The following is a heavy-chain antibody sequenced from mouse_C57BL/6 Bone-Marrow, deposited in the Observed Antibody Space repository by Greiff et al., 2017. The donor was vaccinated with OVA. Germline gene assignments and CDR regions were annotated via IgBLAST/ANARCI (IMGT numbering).Heavy chain of an antibody. CDR1: GYTFTSYW. J-gene: IGHJ4*01. D-gene: IGHD2-10*02. CDR2: IYPGNSDT. CDR3: TRWGYGNAMDY. V-gene: IGHV1-5*01. Sequence: EVQLQQSGTVLARPGASVKMSCKTSGYTFTSYWMHWVKQRPGQGLEWIGAIYPGNSDTSYNQKFKGKAKLTAVTSASTAYMELSSLTNEDSAVYYCTRWGYGNAMDYWGQGTSVTVSS.